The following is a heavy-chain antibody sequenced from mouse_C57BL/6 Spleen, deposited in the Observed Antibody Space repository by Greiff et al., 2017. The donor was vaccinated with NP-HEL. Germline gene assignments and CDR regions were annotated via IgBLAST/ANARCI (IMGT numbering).Heavy chain of an antibody. D-gene: IGHD1-1*01. V-gene: IGHV1-4*01. CDR3: ARGTVVAYYFDY. J-gene: IGHJ2*01. Sequence: VQLQQSGAELARPGASVKMSCKASGYTFTSYTMHWVKQRPGQGLEWIGYINPSSGYTKYNQKFKDKATLTADKSSSTADMQLSSLTSEDSAVYYCARGTVVAYYFDYWGQGTTLTVSS. CDR2: INPSSGYT. CDR1: GYTFTSYT.